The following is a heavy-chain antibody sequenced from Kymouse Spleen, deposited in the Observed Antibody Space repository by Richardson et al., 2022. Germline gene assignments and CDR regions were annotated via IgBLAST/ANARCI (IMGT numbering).Heavy chain of an antibody. Sequence: EVQLVESGGGLVQPGGSLRLSCAASGFTFSSYAMSWVRQAPGKGLEWVSAISGSGGSTYYADSVKGRFTISRDNSKNTLYLQMNSLRAEDTAVYYCAKDPYYGSGSPQNFQHWGQGTLVTVSS. CDR2: ISGSGGST. V-gene: IGHV3-23*04. CDR3: AKDPYYGSGSPQNFQH. J-gene: IGHJ1*01. D-gene: IGHD3-10*01. CDR1: GFTFSSYA.